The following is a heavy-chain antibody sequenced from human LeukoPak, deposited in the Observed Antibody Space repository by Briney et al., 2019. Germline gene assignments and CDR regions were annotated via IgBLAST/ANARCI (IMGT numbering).Heavy chain of an antibody. D-gene: IGHD3-16*01. CDR2: IGAGGSTT. J-gene: IGHJ4*02. Sequence: PSETLSLTCTVSGGSISSSSYYWGWIRQAPGKGLEWVSAIGAGGSTTYYADSVKGQFTISRDNSKNTLFLQMNNLRAEDTAVYYCAVGGFRYFDCWGQGTLVTVSS. CDR1: GGSISSSSYY. CDR3: AVGGFRYFDC. V-gene: IGHV3-23*01.